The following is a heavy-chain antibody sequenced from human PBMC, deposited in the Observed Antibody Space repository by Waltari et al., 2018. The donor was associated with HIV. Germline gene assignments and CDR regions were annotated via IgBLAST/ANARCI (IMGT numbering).Heavy chain of an antibody. J-gene: IGHJ4*02. CDR3: ARADAAMLGYFDL. D-gene: IGHD3-10*02. V-gene: IGHV3-33*01. CDR1: GFSFSDYG. Sequence: QVHLVESGGGVVQPGRSLRLSCEASGFSFSDYGMHWVRQAPGKGLEWVAIISSDGSNKDYVESVKGRFTISRDNSDDTLSLKMNSLRVEDTAVYYCARADAAMLGYFDLWGQGTLVTVSS. CDR2: ISSDGSNK.